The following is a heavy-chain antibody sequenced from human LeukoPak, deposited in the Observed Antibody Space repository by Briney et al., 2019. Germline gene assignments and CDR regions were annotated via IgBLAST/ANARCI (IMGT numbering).Heavy chain of an antibody. Sequence: PSETLSLSCAVYGGSFSGYYWSWIRQPPGKGLEWIGEINHSGSTNYNPSLKSRVTISVDTSKNQFSLKLSSVTAADTAVYYCARLRYYYGSGSNYWGQGTLGTVSS. J-gene: IGHJ4*02. D-gene: IGHD3-10*01. CDR1: GGSFSGYY. V-gene: IGHV4-34*01. CDR2: INHSGST. CDR3: ARLRYYYGSGSNY.